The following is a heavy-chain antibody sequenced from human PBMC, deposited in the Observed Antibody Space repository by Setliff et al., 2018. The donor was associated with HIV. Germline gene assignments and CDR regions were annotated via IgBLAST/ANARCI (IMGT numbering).Heavy chain of an antibody. Sequence: SLRLSCAAAGFTFSNAWMTWVRQAPGKGLEWVARIRNKKNGGTTYYAAPVEGRFTISRDDSKNTLSLQMNSLKTEDTAIYYCTTDLGSGRFSWNNNWGQGTLVTAPQ. D-gene: IGHD1-26*01. CDR1: GFTFSNAW. CDR2: IRNKKNGGTT. J-gene: IGHJ4*02. V-gene: IGHV3-15*01. CDR3: TTDLGSGRFSWNNN.